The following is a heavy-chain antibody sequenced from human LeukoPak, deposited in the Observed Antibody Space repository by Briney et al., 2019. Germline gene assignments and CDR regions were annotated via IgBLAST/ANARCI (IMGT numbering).Heavy chain of an antibody. Sequence: PGGSLRLSCAASGFTFSSYGMHWVRQAPGKGLEWVSSISSSSSYIYYADSVKGRFTISRDNAKNSLYLQMNSLRAEDTAVYYCARDFNHLLYYYGSGSYWPFDYWGQGTLVTVSS. CDR3: ARDFNHLLYYYGSGSYWPFDY. J-gene: IGHJ4*02. V-gene: IGHV3-21*01. D-gene: IGHD3-10*01. CDR1: GFTFSSYG. CDR2: ISSSSSYI.